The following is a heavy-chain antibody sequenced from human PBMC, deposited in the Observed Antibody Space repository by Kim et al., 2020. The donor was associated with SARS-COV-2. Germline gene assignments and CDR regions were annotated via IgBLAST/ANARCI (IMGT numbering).Heavy chain of an antibody. Sequence: ASVKVSCKASGYTFDTYALYCVRQAPGQRFEWMGWINGGNGNTSYSQNFQGRVTITRDTSATTAYMELSSLTSKDTAVYYCAREGSGSYNWLDPWGQGTL. V-gene: IGHV1-3*01. CDR1: GYTFDTYA. CDR3: AREGSGSYNWLDP. D-gene: IGHD3-10*01. CDR2: INGGNGNT. J-gene: IGHJ5*02.